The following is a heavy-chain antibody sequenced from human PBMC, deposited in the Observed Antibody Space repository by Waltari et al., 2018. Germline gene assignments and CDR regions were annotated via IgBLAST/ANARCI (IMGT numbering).Heavy chain of an antibody. J-gene: IGHJ4*02. Sequence: EVQLVESGGGLVKPGGSLRLSCAASGFTFSSYSMNWVRQAPGKGMEWASSISSSSSYIYYAASVKGRFTISRDNAKNSLYLQMNSLRAEDTAVYYCARAYYGERHAYWGQGTLVTVSS. CDR3: ARAYYGERHAY. CDR2: ISSSSSYI. CDR1: GFTFSSYS. D-gene: IGHD4-17*01. V-gene: IGHV3-21*06.